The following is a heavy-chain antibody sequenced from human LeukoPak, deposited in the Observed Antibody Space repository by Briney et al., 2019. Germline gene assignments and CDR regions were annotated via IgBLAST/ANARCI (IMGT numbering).Heavy chain of an antibody. CDR3: ARGDQDLVYSSGLYY. CDR2: ISSSTGTI. D-gene: IGHD6-19*01. Sequence: GGSLRLSCAASGFTFSSYSMDWVSQAPGKGLEWVSYISSSTGTIYYADSVKGRFTISRDNANNSLYLQMNSLRDEDTAVYYCARGDQDLVYSSGLYYWGQGTLVTVSS. J-gene: IGHJ4*02. CDR1: GFTFSSYS. V-gene: IGHV3-48*02.